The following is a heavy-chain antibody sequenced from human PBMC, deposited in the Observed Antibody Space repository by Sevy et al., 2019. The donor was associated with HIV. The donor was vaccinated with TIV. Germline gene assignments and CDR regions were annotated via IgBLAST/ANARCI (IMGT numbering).Heavy chain of an antibody. CDR3: ARARYCSSTSCYYYYYYGMDV. Sequence: GGSLRLSCAASGFTFSSYGMHWVRQAPGKGLEWVAVIWYDGSNKYYADSVKGRFTISRDNSKNTLYLQMNSLRAEDTAVYYWARARYCSSTSCYYYYYYGMDVWGQGTTVTVSS. V-gene: IGHV3-33*01. D-gene: IGHD2-2*01. J-gene: IGHJ6*02. CDR2: IWYDGSNK. CDR1: GFTFSSYG.